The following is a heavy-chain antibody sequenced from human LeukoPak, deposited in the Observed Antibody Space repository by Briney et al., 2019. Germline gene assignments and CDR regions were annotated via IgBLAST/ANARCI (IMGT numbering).Heavy chain of an antibody. D-gene: IGHD3-10*01. Sequence: GGPLRLSCAASGFTFSSYWMSWVRQAPGKGLEWGANIKQDGSEKYYVDSVKGRFTISRDNAKNSLYLQMNSLRAEDTAVYYCARGYYGSGSYWGYWGQGTLVTVSS. CDR1: GFTFSSYW. J-gene: IGHJ4*02. CDR3: ARGYYGSGSYWGY. V-gene: IGHV3-7*04. CDR2: IKQDGSEK.